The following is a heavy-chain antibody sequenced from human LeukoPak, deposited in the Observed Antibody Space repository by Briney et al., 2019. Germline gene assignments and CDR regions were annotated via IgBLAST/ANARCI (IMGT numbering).Heavy chain of an antibody. D-gene: IGHD2-2*01. CDR2: INPNSGGT. CDR1: GYTFTGYY. Sequence: ASVKVSCKASGYTFTGYYMHWVRQAPGQGLEWMGWINPNSGGTNYAQKFQGRVTMTRDTSISTAYMELSRLRSDDTAVYYCARDPDIVVVPAAISVSYWGQGTLVIVS. CDR3: ARDPDIVVVPAAISVSY. J-gene: IGHJ4*02. V-gene: IGHV1-2*02.